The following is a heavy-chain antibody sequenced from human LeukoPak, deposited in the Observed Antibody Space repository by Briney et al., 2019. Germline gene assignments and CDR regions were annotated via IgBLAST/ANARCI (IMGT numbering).Heavy chain of an antibody. CDR2: INAGNGNT. D-gene: IGHD4-17*01. CDR3: AIWDDGDLDAFDI. J-gene: IGHJ3*02. V-gene: IGHV1-3*03. Sequence: ASVKVSCKASGYTFTSYAMHWVRQAPGQRLEWMGWINAGNGNTKYSQEFQGRVTITRDTSASTVYMELSSLRSEDMAVYYCAIWDDGDLDAFDIWGQGTMVTVSS. CDR1: GYTFTSYA.